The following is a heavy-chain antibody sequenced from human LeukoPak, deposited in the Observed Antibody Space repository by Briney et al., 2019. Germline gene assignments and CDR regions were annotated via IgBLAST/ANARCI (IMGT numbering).Heavy chain of an antibody. D-gene: IGHD1-26*01. CDR1: GFTFSSYG. CDR3: VSLGGFDL. J-gene: IGHJ2*01. Sequence: GGSLRLSCAASGFTFSSYGMHWVRQAPGKGLEWVAVISYDGSNKYYADSVKGRFTISRDNSKNTLYLQMNSLRAEDTAVYYCVSLGGFDLWGRGTLVTVSS. V-gene: IGHV3-30*03. CDR2: ISYDGSNK.